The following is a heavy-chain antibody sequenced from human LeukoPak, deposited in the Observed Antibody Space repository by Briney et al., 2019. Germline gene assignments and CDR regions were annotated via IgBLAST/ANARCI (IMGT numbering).Heavy chain of an antibody. CDR2: MRYDGSNR. Sequence: GGSLRLSCAASGFSFNIYSMNWVRQAPGKGLEWVAFMRYDGSNRYYADSVKGRFTIYRDSSKNTLYLQMNSLRPEDTAVYYCAKAGAMILQHYFDFWGQGTLVTVSS. V-gene: IGHV3-30*02. D-gene: IGHD3-22*01. CDR3: AKAGAMILQHYFDF. J-gene: IGHJ4*02. CDR1: GFSFNIYS.